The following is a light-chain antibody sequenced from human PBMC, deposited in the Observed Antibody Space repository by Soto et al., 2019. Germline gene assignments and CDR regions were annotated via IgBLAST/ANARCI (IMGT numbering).Light chain of an antibody. CDR2: GAS. CDR3: QQYNNWPRT. CDR1: QSVSSN. V-gene: IGKV3-15*01. J-gene: IGKJ1*01. Sequence: EIVMTQSPATLSVSPGERATLSCRASQSVSSNLAWYQQKPGQAPRLLIYGASTRATGIPARFSGSVSGTEFTLTISSLQSEDFVVYYCQQYNNWPRTFGQGTKVEIK.